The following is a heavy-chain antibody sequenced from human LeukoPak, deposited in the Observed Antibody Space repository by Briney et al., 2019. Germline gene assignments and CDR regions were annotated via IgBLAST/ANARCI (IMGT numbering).Heavy chain of an antibody. J-gene: IGHJ4*02. Sequence: PGGSLRLSCAASGFTFDDYAMHWVRQAPGKGLEWASGISWNSGSIGYADSVKGRFTISRDNAKNSLYLQMNSLRAEDTALYYCAKGPRAVAGPLDYWGQGTLVTVSS. V-gene: IGHV3-9*01. CDR1: GFTFDDYA. D-gene: IGHD6-19*01. CDR2: ISWNSGSI. CDR3: AKGPRAVAGPLDY.